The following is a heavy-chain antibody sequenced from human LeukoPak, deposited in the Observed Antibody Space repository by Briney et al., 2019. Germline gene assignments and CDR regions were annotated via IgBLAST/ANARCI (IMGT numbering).Heavy chain of an antibody. D-gene: IGHD2-2*01. V-gene: IGHV4-59*03. Sequence: SETLSLTCTASGASISIYSWSWLRQPPGQGLEWIGYIYDSGSPNYNPSLKSRVSMSVDASRNQFSLKVNSVTVADTAVYYCAKSNRYCNSASCYEAFDIWGRGTMVTVSS. J-gene: IGHJ3*02. CDR2: IYDSGSP. CDR1: GASISIYS. CDR3: AKSNRYCNSASCYEAFDI.